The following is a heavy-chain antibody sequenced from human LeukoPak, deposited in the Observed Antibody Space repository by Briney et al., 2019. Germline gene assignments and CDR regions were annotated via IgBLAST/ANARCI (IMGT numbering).Heavy chain of an antibody. CDR1: GGSISSGSYY. D-gene: IGHD3-10*01. Sequence: SETLSLTCTVSGGSISSGSYYWSWIRQPAGKGLEWIGRIYTSGSTNYNPSLKSRVTISVDTSKNRFSLKLSSVTAADTAVYYCARDRIGVTMVRGVINYYMDVWGKGTTVTVSS. V-gene: IGHV4-61*02. J-gene: IGHJ6*03. CDR3: ARDRIGVTMVRGVINYYMDV. CDR2: IYTSGST.